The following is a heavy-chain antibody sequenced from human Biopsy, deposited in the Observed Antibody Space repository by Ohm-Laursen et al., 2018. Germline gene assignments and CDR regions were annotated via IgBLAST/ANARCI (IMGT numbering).Heavy chain of an antibody. D-gene: IGHD3-9*01. Sequence: ASAKVSCKASGYTFTGYYLHWVRQAPGQGLEWMEWINPKSGGTHYLEKFRGRVTMTRDTSISTAYMEVSSLRSDDTAVYYCAIDGNDFLTDYLKIDQWGQGTLVTVSS. J-gene: IGHJ4*02. CDR2: INPKSGGT. CDR3: AIDGNDFLTDYLKIDQ. V-gene: IGHV1-2*02. CDR1: GYTFTGYY.